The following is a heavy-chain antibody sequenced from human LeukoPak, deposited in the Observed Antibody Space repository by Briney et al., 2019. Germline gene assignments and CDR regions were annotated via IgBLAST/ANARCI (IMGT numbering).Heavy chain of an antibody. D-gene: IGHD2-15*01. CDR3: ARGSSGARFDY. V-gene: IGHV4-4*07. Sequence: SETLSLTYTVSGGSISNYYWSWIRQPAGKGLEWIGRIHTSGSSNCNPSLKSRVTMSVDTSKNQFSLKLTSVTAADTAVYYCARGSSGARFDYWGQGTLVTLSS. CDR2: IHTSGSS. J-gene: IGHJ4*02. CDR1: GGSISNYY.